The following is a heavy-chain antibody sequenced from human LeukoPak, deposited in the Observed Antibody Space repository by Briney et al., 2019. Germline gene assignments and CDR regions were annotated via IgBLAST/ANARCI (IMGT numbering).Heavy chain of an antibody. D-gene: IGHD2-2*01. V-gene: IGHV1-2*02. CDR1: VYTFTGYY. Sequence: ASVTVSCKASVYTFTGYYMHWVRQAPGQGLEWMGWINPNSGGTNYAQKFQGRVTVTRDTSISTAYMELSRLRSDDTAVYYCAKTRDIVVVPAANGAFDPWGQGTLVTVSS. CDR3: AKTRDIVVVPAANGAFDP. CDR2: INPNSGGT. J-gene: IGHJ5*02.